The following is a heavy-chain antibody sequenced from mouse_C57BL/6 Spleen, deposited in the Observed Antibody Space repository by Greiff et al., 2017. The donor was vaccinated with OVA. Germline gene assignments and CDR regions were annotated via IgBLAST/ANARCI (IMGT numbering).Heavy chain of an antibody. J-gene: IGHJ1*03. CDR1: GFNIKDYY. CDR3: APSGDYGSSHWYFDV. D-gene: IGHD1-1*01. CDR2: IDPEDGET. Sequence: VQLKESGAELVKPGASVKLSCTASGFNIKDYYMHWVKQRTEQGLEWIGRIDPEDGETKYAPKFQGKATITADTSSNTAYLQLSSLTSEDTAVYYCAPSGDYGSSHWYFDVWGTGTTVTVSS. V-gene: IGHV14-2*01.